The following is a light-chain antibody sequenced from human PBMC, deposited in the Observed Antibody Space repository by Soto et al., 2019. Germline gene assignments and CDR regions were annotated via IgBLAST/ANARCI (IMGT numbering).Light chain of an antibody. CDR3: HQSYSLPQT. CDR2: GAS. CDR1: RRISTS. V-gene: IGKV1-39*01. J-gene: IGKJ2*01. Sequence: DIQLTQSPSSLSASVGDRVSITCRASRRISTSLNWYQQKPGKAPKLLIHGASTLQSGVPSRFSGTGSGTDFTLTISILQPKDFATYFCHQSYSLPQTFGQGTKLEIK.